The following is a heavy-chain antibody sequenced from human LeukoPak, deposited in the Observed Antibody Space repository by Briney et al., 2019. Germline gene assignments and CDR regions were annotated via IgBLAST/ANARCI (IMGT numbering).Heavy chain of an antibody. CDR1: GDSMRSYF. CDR3: ARVKDDFWIRGGFDY. J-gene: IGHJ4*02. Sequence: SETLSLTCTVSGDSMRSYFWSWIRQPPGKGLEWIGYIYYSGSTNYNPSLKSRVTISVDTSKNQFSLKLSSVTAADTAVYYCARVKDDFWIRGGFDYWGQGTLVTVSS. V-gene: IGHV4-59*01. CDR2: IYYSGST. D-gene: IGHD3-3*01.